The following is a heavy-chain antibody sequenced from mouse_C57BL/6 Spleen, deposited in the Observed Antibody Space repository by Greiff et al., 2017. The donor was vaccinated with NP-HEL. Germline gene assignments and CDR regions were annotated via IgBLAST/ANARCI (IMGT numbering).Heavy chain of an antibody. CDR3: ARRGGLRPHYYAMDY. V-gene: IGHV1-52*01. J-gene: IGHJ4*01. CDR2: IDPSDSET. Sequence: VQLQQPGAELVRPGSSVKLSCKASGYTFTSYWMHWVKQRPIQGLEWIGNIDPSDSETHYNQKFKDKATLTVDKSSSTAYMQLSSLTSEDSAVYYCARRGGLRPHYYAMDYWGQGTSVTVSS. D-gene: IGHD2-4*01. CDR1: GYTFTSYW.